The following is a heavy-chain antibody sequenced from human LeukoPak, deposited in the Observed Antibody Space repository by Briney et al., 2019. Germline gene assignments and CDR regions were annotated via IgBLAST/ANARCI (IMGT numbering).Heavy chain of an antibody. CDR1: GFTFSSNA. J-gene: IGHJ5*01. D-gene: IGHD6-19*01. CDR3: AKTHPSGWYLES. V-gene: IGHV3-23*01. CDR2: ISDSGTTT. Sequence: SGGAPRLSCAASGFTFSSNAMSWVRQAPGKGLEWVSGISDSGTTTYYADSVKGRFTISRDNSQNTLYLQMNGLSAEDTAVYYCAKTHPSGWYLESWGQGTLVTVSS.